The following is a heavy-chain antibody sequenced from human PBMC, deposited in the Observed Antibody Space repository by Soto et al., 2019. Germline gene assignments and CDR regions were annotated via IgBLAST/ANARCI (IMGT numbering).Heavy chain of an antibody. CDR2: VYHSGRA. V-gene: IGHV4-4*02. Sequence: QVQLQESGPGLVKPSGTLSLTCTVSGDSMSDSNWWTWVRQPPGKGLEWIGEVYHSGRANYNPSLRSRVTMSADTLKNHFNLRLSSVTAADTAVYYCAKTIGSGSYMPFWGQGTLVAVSP. CDR3: AKTIGSGSYMPF. D-gene: IGHD3-10*01. CDR1: GDSMSDSNW. J-gene: IGHJ4*02.